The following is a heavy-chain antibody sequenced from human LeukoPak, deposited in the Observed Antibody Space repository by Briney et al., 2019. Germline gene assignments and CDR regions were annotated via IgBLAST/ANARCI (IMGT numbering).Heavy chain of an antibody. Sequence: PGGSLRLSCAASGFTFSSYAMSWVRQAPGKGLEWVSAISGSGGSTYYADSVKSRFTISRDNSKNTLYLQMNSLRAEDTAVYYCAKDGRVVVPAATGGAFDIWGQGTMVTVSS. CDR1: GFTFSSYA. J-gene: IGHJ3*02. CDR3: AKDGRVVVPAATGGAFDI. CDR2: ISGSGGST. V-gene: IGHV3-23*01. D-gene: IGHD2-2*01.